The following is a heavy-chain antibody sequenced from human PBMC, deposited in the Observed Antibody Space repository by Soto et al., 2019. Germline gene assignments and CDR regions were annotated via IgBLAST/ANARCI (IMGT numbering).Heavy chain of an antibody. V-gene: IGHV3-30-3*01. J-gene: IGHJ3*02. CDR3: ARAPQLHI. CDR1: GFTFSSYA. D-gene: IGHD2-2*01. CDR2: ISYDGSNK. Sequence: QVQLVESGGGVVQPGRSLRLSCAASGFTFSSYAMHWVRQAPGKGLEGVAVISYDGSNKYYADSVKGRFTISRDNSKNTLYLQMNSLRAEDTAVYYCARAPQLHIWGQGTMVTVSS.